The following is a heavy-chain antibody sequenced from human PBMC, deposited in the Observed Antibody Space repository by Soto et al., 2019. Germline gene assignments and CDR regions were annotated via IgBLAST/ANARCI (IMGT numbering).Heavy chain of an antibody. CDR1: GGSFSGYY. V-gene: IGHV4-34*01. D-gene: IGHD3-10*01. J-gene: IGHJ4*02. Sequence: QVQLQQWGAGLLKPSETLSLTCAVYGGSFSGYYWSWIRQPPGKGLEWIGEINHSGSTNYNPSLKSRVTISVDTSKNQCSLKLSSVTAADTAVYYCARGARKSFGESLIGYWGQGTLVTVSS. CDR3: ARGARKSFGESLIGY. CDR2: INHSGST.